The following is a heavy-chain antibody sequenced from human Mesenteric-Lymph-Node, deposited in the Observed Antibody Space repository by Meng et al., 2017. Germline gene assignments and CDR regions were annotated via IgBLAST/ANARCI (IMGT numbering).Heavy chain of an antibody. CDR3: LRGSGGSV. J-gene: IGHJ1*01. CDR2: IPHRGSS. D-gene: IGHD3-10*01. V-gene: IGHV4-30-4*01. CDR1: GGSISSGDYY. Sequence: QVQLQESGPGLVKPSQTLSLLCTVSGGSISSGDYYWSWIRQPPGKGLEWIGEIPHRGSSAYNPSLKSRVSMSIDKSKNQFSLKLTSVTAADTAVYHCLRGSGGSVWGQGTLVTVSS.